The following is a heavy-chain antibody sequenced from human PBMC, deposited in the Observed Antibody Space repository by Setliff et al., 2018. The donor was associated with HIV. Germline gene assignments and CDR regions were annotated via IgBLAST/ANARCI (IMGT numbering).Heavy chain of an antibody. V-gene: IGHV4-59*08. CDR3: ARGYSSSWYDS. Sequence: PSETLSLTCTVSGAFNSRYYWSWIRQPPGKGLEWIGYFYDSGSTNYNPSLKNRVTISVDTSKNQFSLRLSSVTAADTAVYYCARGYSSSWYDSWGQGTLVTVSS. CDR2: FYDSGST. CDR1: GAFNSRYY. D-gene: IGHD6-13*01. J-gene: IGHJ5*01.